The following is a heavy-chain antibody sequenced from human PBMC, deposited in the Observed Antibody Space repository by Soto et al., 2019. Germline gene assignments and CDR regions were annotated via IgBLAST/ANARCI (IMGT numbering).Heavy chain of an antibody. Sequence: GGSLRLSCAASGFTVSSNYMSWVRQAPGKGLEWVPVIYSGGSTYYAESVKGRFTVSRDNSKNTLYLQMNGLRAEDTAVYYCAKDGWCTTTQCFAVYFDYWGQGTLVTVSS. J-gene: IGHJ4*02. D-gene: IGHD2-8*02. CDR2: IYSGGST. CDR3: AKDGWCTTTQCFAVYFDY. V-gene: IGHV3-66*01. CDR1: GFTVSSNY.